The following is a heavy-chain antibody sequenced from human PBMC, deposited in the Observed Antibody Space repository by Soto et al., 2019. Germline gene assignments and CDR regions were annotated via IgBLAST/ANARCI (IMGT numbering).Heavy chain of an antibody. V-gene: IGHV3-74*01. J-gene: IGHJ5*02. Sequence: GGSLRLARAASGVTLSSDWMHGVRQAPGKGLVWVSRINSDGSSTSYADSVKGRFTISRDNAKNTLYLQMNSLRAEDTAVDYCAPNWFDPWGQGTLVTVSS. CDR2: INSDGSST. CDR3: APNWFDP. CDR1: GVTLSSDW.